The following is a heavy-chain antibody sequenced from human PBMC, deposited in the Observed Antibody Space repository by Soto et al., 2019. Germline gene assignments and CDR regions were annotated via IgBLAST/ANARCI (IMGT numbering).Heavy chain of an antibody. CDR2: IIPIFGTA. CDR1: GGTFSSYA. J-gene: IGHJ3*01. D-gene: IGHD3-3*01. CDR3: ARWSTIFGVVTLPGDL. V-gene: IGHV1-69*13. Sequence: GASVKVSCKASGGTFSSYAISWVRQAPGQGLEWMGGIIPIFGTANYAQKFQGRVTITADESTSTAYMELSSLRSEDTAVYYCARWSTIFGVVTLPGDLWGQGTMVTVSS.